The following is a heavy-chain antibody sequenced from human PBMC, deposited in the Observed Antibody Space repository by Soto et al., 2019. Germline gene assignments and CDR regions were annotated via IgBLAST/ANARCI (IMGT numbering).Heavy chain of an antibody. V-gene: IGHV3-7*01. J-gene: IGHJ4*02. Sequence: PXGSLRLSCAASGFTFSSYWMDWVRQAPGKGLEWVAHINQDGSEKHYVDSVKGRFTISRDNAKNSLYLQMSSLTAEDSALYYCARSLDFWGQGTLVTVSS. CDR1: GFTFSSYW. CDR2: INQDGSEK. CDR3: ARSLDF.